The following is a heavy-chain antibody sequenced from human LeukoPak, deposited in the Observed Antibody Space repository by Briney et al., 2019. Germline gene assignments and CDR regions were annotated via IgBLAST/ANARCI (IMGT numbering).Heavy chain of an antibody. CDR3: AKNGGEQWLAQNDYYFDY. CDR2: ISWDGGST. V-gene: IGHV3-43*01. Sequence: GGSLRLSCAASGFTFSSYEMNWVRQAPGKGLEWVSLISWDGGSTYYADSVKGRFTISRDNSKNSLYLQMNSLRTEDTALCYCAKNGGEQWLAQNDYYFDYWGQGTLVTVSS. J-gene: IGHJ4*02. CDR1: GFTFSSYE. D-gene: IGHD6-19*01.